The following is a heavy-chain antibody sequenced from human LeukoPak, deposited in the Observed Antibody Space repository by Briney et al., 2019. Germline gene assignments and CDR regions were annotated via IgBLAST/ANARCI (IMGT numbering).Heavy chain of an antibody. J-gene: IGHJ4*02. CDR3: ARGRIVATMGQFYFDY. CDR1: GFTFSGYA. D-gene: IGHD5-12*01. Sequence: GRSLRLSCAASGFTFSGYAMHWVRQAPGKGLEWVAVISYDGSNKYYADSVKGRFTISRDNSKNTLYLQMNSLRAEDTAVYYCARGRIVATMGQFYFDYWGQGTLVTVSS. V-gene: IGHV3-30-3*01. CDR2: ISYDGSNK.